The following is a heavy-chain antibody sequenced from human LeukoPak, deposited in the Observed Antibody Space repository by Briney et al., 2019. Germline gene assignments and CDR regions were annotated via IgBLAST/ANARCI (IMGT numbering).Heavy chain of an antibody. J-gene: IGHJ4*02. Sequence: GGSLRLSCAASGFTFSSYAMHWVRQAPGKGLEWVAVISYDGSNKYYADSVKGRFTISGDNSKNTLYLQMNSLRAEDTAVYYCARDLSRFGELSVYRGQGTLVTVSS. CDR2: ISYDGSNK. D-gene: IGHD3-10*01. CDR1: GFTFSSYA. CDR3: ARDLSRFGELSVY. V-gene: IGHV3-30*04.